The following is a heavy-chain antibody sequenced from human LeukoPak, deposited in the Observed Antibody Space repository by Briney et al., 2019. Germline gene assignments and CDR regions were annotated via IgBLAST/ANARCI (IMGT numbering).Heavy chain of an antibody. D-gene: IGHD3-3*01. Sequence: PSQTLSLTCTVSGGSISSGSYYWSWIRQPAGKGLEWIGRIYTSGSTNYNPSLKSRVTISVDTSKNQFSLKLSSVTAADTAVYYCARGTILNWFDPWGQGTLVTVSS. V-gene: IGHV4-61*02. J-gene: IGHJ5*02. CDR3: ARGTILNWFDP. CDR1: GGSISSGSYY. CDR2: IYTSGST.